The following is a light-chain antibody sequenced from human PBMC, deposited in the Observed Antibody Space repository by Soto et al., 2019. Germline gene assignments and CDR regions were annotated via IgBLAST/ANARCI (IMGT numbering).Light chain of an antibody. V-gene: IGKV3-20*01. CDR3: QQFGSSPGFT. J-gene: IGKJ3*01. Sequence: EIVLTQSPGTLSLSPGERATLSCRASQNINSRYLAWYQQKPGQAPRLLIYGASSRATGIPDRFSGSGSGTAFTLTISRREPEGFAVYYCQQFGSSPGFTFGPGTKVDIK. CDR1: QNINSRY. CDR2: GAS.